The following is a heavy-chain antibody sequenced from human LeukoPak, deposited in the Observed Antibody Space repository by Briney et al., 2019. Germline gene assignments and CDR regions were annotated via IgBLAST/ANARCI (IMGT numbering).Heavy chain of an antibody. V-gene: IGHV3-33*01. Sequence: GRSLRLCCAASGFTFSSYGMHWVRQATGKGLEWVALIWYDGSNIYYADSVKGRFTISRDNSKNTLYLQMNSLRAEDTAVYYCARDDGDVLYYYYGMDVWGQGTTVTVSS. CDR1: GFTFSSYG. J-gene: IGHJ6*02. CDR2: IWYDGSNI. D-gene: IGHD4-17*01. CDR3: ARDDGDVLYYYYGMDV.